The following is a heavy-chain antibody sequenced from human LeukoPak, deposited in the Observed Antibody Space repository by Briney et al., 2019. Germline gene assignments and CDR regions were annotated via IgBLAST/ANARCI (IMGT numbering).Heavy chain of an antibody. D-gene: IGHD3-3*01. J-gene: IGHJ5*02. CDR2: IYYSGST. CDR3: ARGGPPVTIFGVVISWFDP. V-gene: IGHV4-59*01. CDR1: GGSICSYY. Sequence: PSETLSLTCTVSGGSICSYYWSWIRQPPGKGLEWIGYIYYSGSTNYNPSLKSRVTISLDTSKNQFSLKLSSVTAADTAVYYCARGGPPVTIFGVVISWFDPWGQGTLVTVSS.